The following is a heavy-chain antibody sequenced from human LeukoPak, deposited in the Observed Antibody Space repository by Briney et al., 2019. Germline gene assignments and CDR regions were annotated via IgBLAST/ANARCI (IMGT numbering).Heavy chain of an antibody. CDR2: ISGSGGSA. J-gene: IGHJ4*02. Sequence: GGSLRLSCAASGFTFSSYATSWVRQAPGKGLEWVSSISGSGGSAYYADSVKGLFTISRDNSKNTLYLQMNSLRSDDTAVYYCAADTVMDSYYFDYWGQGTLVSVSS. D-gene: IGHD5-18*01. CDR1: GFTFSSYA. V-gene: IGHV3-23*01. CDR3: AADTVMDSYYFDY.